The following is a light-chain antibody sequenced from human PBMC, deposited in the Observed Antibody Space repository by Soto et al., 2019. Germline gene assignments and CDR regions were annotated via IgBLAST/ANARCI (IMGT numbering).Light chain of an antibody. Sequence: QSALTQPASVSGSLGQSITISCTGTSSDIGAYNHVSWYRQHPGRAPKLMIYDVSNRPSGVSNRFSGSKSGNTASLTISGLQAEDEADYYCSSYTTTSTLYVFGIGTKVTVL. V-gene: IGLV2-14*01. CDR2: DVS. CDR1: SSDIGAYNH. J-gene: IGLJ1*01. CDR3: SSYTTTSTLYV.